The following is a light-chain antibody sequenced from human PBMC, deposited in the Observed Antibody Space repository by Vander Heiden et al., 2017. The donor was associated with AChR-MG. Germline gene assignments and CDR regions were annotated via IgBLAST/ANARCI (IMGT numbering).Light chain of an antibody. J-gene: IGKJ5*01. CDR2: DAS. CDR1: QDISNY. CDR3: LLYDNLRIT. V-gene: IGKV1-33*01. Sequence: DIQMTQSPSCLSASVGDRATITCQASQDISNYLNWYQQKPGKSPKLLIYDASNLETGVPSRFRGSGSGTDFTFTISSLQPEDIATYYCLLYDNLRITFGQGTRLEIK.